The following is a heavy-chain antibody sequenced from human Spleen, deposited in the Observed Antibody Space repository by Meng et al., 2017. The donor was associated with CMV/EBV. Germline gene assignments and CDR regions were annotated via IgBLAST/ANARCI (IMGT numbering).Heavy chain of an antibody. CDR2: INPQTGGT. CDR3: ARIDYNASGSYYESRFDY. D-gene: IGHD3-10*01. V-gene: IGHV1-2*02. CDR1: TLNDYY. J-gene: IGHJ4*02. Sequence: TLNDYYIHWVRQAPGQRLEWMGWINPQTGGTEDAPKFQGRVTMTRDASISTAYMELSRLRSDDTAVYYCARIDYNASGSYYESRFDYWGQGALVTVSS.